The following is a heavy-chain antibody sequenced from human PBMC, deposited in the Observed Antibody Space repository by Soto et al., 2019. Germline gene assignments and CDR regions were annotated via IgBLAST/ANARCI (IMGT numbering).Heavy chain of an antibody. CDR3: ARGGCSSTSCYVVGGWFDP. CDR1: GGTFSSYT. J-gene: IGHJ5*02. Sequence: QVQLVQSGAEVKKPGSSVKVSCKASGGTFSSYTISWVRQAPGQGLEWMGRIIPILGIANYAQKFQGRVTITADKSTSTAYMELSSLRSEDTAVYYCARGGCSSTSCYVVGGWFDPWGQGTLVTVSS. D-gene: IGHD2-2*01. CDR2: IIPILGIA. V-gene: IGHV1-69*02.